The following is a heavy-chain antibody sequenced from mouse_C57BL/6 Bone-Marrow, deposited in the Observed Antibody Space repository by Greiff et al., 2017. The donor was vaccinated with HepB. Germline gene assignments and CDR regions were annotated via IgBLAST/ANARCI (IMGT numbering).Heavy chain of an antibody. CDR3: AREGIRGDYFDY. CDR1: GYTFTDYY. V-gene: IGHV1-26*01. J-gene: IGHJ2*01. Sequence: VQLKQSGPELVKPGASVKISCKASGYTFTDYYMNWVKQSHGKSLEWIGDINPNNGGTSYNQKFKGKATLTVDKSSSTAYMELRSLTSEDSAVYYCAREGIRGDYFDYWGQGTTLTVSS. CDR2: INPNNGGT.